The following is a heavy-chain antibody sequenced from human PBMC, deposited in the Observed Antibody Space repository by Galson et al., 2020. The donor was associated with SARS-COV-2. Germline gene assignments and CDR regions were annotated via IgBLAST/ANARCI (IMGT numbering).Heavy chain of an antibody. V-gene: IGHV3-53*01. CDR2: IYSGGST. Sequence: GGSLRLSCAASGFTVSSNYMSCVRQAPGKGLEWVSVIYSGGSTYYADSVKGRFTISRDNSKNTLYLQMNSLRAEDTAVYYCARDLDYYGMDVWGQGTTGTVSS. CDR1: GFTVSSNY. J-gene: IGHJ6*02. CDR3: ARDLDYYGMDV.